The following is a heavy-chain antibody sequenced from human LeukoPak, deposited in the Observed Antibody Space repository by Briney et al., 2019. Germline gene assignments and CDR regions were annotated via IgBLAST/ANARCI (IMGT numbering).Heavy chain of an antibody. V-gene: IGHV3-64*01. J-gene: IGHJ4*02. Sequence: GGSLRLSCAASGFTFSSYAMHWVRQAPGKGLEYVSAISSNGGSTYYANSVKGRFTISRDNSKNTLYLQMNSLRAEDTAVYSCAKDQIGWAPGYSSGPLDYWGQGTQVTVSS. CDR2: ISSNGGST. CDR1: GFTFSSYA. CDR3: AKDQIGWAPGYSSGPLDY. D-gene: IGHD6-19*01.